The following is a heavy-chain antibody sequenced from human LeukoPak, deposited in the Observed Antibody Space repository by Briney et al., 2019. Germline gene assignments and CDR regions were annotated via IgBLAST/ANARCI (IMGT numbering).Heavy chain of an antibody. Sequence: GGSLRLSCAASGFTFSSYAMSWVRQAPGKGLEWVSAISGSGGSTYYADSVKGRFTISRDNSKNTLYLQMNSLRAEDTAVNYCARRLEVRSYYYYYGMDVWGQGTTVTVSS. CDR1: GFTFSSYA. CDR3: ARRLEVRSYYYYYGMDV. D-gene: IGHD1-1*01. CDR2: ISGSGGST. V-gene: IGHV3-23*01. J-gene: IGHJ6*02.